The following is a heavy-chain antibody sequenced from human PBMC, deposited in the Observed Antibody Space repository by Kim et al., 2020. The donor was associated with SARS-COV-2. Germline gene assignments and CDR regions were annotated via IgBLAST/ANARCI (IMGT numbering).Heavy chain of an antibody. Sequence: GGSLRLSCAASGFTFSSYWMSWVRQAPGKGLEWVANIKQDGSEKYYVDSVKGRFTISRDNAKNSLYLQMNSLRAEDTAVYYCARELDGGRNWELLYYYYGMDVWGQGTTVTVSS. CDR2: IKQDGSEK. D-gene: IGHD1-26*01. CDR1: GFTFSSYW. CDR3: ARELDGGRNWELLYYYYGMDV. V-gene: IGHV3-7*01. J-gene: IGHJ6*02.